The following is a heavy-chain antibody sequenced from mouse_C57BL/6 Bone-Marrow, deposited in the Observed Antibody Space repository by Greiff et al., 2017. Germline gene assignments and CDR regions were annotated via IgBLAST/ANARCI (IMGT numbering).Heavy chain of an antibody. J-gene: IGHJ1*03. CDR3: ARAYYSNYHWYFDV. V-gene: IGHV1-85*01. Sequence: VKLMESGPELVKPGASVKLSCKASGYTFTSYDINWVKQRPGQGLEWIGWIYPRDGSTKYNEKFKGKATLTVDTSSSTAYMELHSLTSEDSAVYFCARAYYSNYHWYFDVWGTGTTVTVSS. CDR1: GYTFTSYD. CDR2: IYPRDGST. D-gene: IGHD2-5*01.